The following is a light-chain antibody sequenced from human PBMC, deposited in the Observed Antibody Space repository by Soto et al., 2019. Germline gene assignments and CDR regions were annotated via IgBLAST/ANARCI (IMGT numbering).Light chain of an antibody. V-gene: IGKV3-20*01. Sequence: EIVMTPSPATLSVSPVESATLSCRASQSVSSNLAWHQQTPGPAPSLLMYAASSRATGIPDRFSGSGSGTDFTLAISRLEPEDFAVDYCQQYGSSRTGGQGTKVDIK. CDR1: QSVSSN. CDR3: QQYGSSRT. CDR2: AAS. J-gene: IGKJ1*01.